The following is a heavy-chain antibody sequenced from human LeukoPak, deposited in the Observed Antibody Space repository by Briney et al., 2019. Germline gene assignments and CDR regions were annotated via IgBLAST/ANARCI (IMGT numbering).Heavy chain of an antibody. Sequence: GASVKVSCKASSYTFTSYGISWVRQAPGQGLEWMGWISAYNGNTNYAQKLQGRVTMTTDTSTSTAYMELRSLRSDDTAVYYCARDNSGYSSSVVDSGFDPWGQGTLVTVSS. D-gene: IGHD6-13*01. J-gene: IGHJ5*02. V-gene: IGHV1-18*01. CDR2: ISAYNGNT. CDR3: ARDNSGYSSSVVDSGFDP. CDR1: SYTFTSYG.